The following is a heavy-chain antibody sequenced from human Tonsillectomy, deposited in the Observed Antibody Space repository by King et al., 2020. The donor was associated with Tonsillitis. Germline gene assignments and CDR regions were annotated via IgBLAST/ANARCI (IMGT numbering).Heavy chain of an antibody. D-gene: IGHD6-13*01. Sequence: VQLVESGGGVVQPGRSLRLSSAVSGFSFSSYAMNWVRQAPGKGLEWVAVISYDGSNKYYADSVKGRFTISRDNSKNTLYLQMNSLRAEDTAVYYCARDQGIAAAGTLNGMDVWGQGTTVTVSS. CDR3: ARDQGIAAAGTLNGMDV. J-gene: IGHJ6*02. V-gene: IGHV3-30*04. CDR2: ISYDGSNK. CDR1: GFSFSSYA.